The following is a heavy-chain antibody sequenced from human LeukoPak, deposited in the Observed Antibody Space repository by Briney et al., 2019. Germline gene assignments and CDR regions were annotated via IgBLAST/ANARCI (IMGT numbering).Heavy chain of an antibody. CDR1: GFTFYTYA. Sequence: PGGSLRLSCAASGFTFYTYAMTWVRQAPGKGLEWVSSISGSGDNTYYADSVKGRFTVSRDNSKNTLYLQMNSLRAEDTAVYYCAETPGDCTGGTCYSFDYWGQGSLVTVSS. V-gene: IGHV3-23*01. CDR2: ISGSGDNT. CDR3: AETPGDCTGGTCYSFDY. D-gene: IGHD2-15*01. J-gene: IGHJ4*02.